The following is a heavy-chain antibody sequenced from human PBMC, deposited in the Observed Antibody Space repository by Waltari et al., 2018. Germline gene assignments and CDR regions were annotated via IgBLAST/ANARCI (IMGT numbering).Heavy chain of an antibody. CDR1: GGSISSXSYY. CDR3: XRXPTXYSSGWYPYFDX. V-gene: IGHV4-39*02. Sequence: QLQESGPXLXXPSEXLSXTCTVSGGSISSXSYYWGWIRQPPGKGLEWIGSIYYSGXTYYNXSLKSRVTISXDTSKNQFSLKLSSVTAXDTAVYYCXRXPTXYSSGWYPYFDXWGQGTLVTVSS. CDR2: IYYSGXT. J-gene: IGHJ4*02. D-gene: IGHD6-19*01.